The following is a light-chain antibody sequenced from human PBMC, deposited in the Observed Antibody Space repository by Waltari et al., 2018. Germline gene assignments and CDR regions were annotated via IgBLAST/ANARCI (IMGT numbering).Light chain of an antibody. CDR2: KAS. CDR1: QTISNW. J-gene: IGKJ1*01. V-gene: IGKV1-5*03. Sequence: DIQMTQSPSTLSASVGDRVTITCRASQTISNWLAWCQQKPGKAPKLLIYKASGLESGVPSRFSGSGSGTDFTLTISILQPEDVGTYYCLQYNSYSWTFGHGTKVEI. CDR3: LQYNSYSWT.